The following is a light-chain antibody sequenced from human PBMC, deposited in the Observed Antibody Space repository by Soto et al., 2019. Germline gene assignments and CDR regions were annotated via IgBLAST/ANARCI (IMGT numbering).Light chain of an antibody. Sequence: EVVLTQSPVTLSLSPGERATLSCRASQSFRGLLAWYQQKPGQAPRLLIYGASTRPTDIPARFSGSGSGTDFTLTISSLEPEDFAVYYCQQRSNWPITFGQGTRLEIK. CDR3: QQRSNWPIT. V-gene: IGKV3-11*01. CDR1: QSFRGL. J-gene: IGKJ5*01. CDR2: GAS.